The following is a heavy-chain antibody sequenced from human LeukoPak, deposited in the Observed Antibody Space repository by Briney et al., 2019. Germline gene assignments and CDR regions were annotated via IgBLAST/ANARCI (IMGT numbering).Heavy chain of an antibody. CDR2: ISSSGST. CDR3: ARGGYHSGSYYDYFDY. Sequence: PSQTLSLTCTVSGDSISSGDYYWSWIRQPAGKGLEWIGRISSSGSTNYNPSLKSRVTISVDTSKNQFSLKLSSVTAADTAVYYCARGGYHSGSYYDYFDYWGQGTLVTVSS. D-gene: IGHD1-26*01. CDR1: GDSISSGDYY. V-gene: IGHV4-61*02. J-gene: IGHJ4*02.